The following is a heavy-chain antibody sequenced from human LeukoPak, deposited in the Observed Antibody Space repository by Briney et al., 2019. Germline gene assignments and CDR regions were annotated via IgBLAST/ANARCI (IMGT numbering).Heavy chain of an antibody. CDR1: GYTFTGYY. Sequence: ASVKVSCKASGYTFTGYYMHWVRQAPGQGLEWMGWINPNSGGTNYAQNFQGRVTMTRDTSITTAYMELSRLRSDDTAVYYCARDAIAVAGSDFDYWGQGTLVTVSS. CDR2: INPNSGGT. V-gene: IGHV1-2*02. D-gene: IGHD6-19*01. J-gene: IGHJ4*02. CDR3: ARDAIAVAGSDFDY.